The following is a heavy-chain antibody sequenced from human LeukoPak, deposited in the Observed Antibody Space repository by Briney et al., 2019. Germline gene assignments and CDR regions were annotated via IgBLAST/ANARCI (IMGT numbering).Heavy chain of an antibody. D-gene: IGHD2-2*01. J-gene: IGHJ5*02. CDR3: AKGRDKYQLLSKNWFDP. CDR2: ISWNSGSI. Sequence: PGRSLRLSCAASGFTFDDYAMHWVRQAPGKGLEWVSGISWNSGSIGYADSVKGRFTISRDNAKNSLYLQMNSLRAEDTALYYCAKGRDKYQLLSKNWFDPRGQGTLVTVSS. V-gene: IGHV3-9*01. CDR1: GFTFDDYA.